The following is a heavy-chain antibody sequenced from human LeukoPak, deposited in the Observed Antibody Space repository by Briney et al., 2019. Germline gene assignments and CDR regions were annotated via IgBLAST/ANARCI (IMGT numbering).Heavy chain of an antibody. CDR2: IIPIFGTA. D-gene: IGHD3-22*01. V-gene: IGHV1-69*05. Sequence: ASVKVSCKASGGTFSSYAISWVRQAPGQGLEWMGGIIPIFGTANYAQKFQGRVTMTTDTSTSTAYMELRSLRSDDTAVYYCARSREAYYYDSSGYYPLGDFDYWGQGTLVTVSS. CDR3: ARSREAYYYDSSGYYPLGDFDY. J-gene: IGHJ4*02. CDR1: GGTFSSYA.